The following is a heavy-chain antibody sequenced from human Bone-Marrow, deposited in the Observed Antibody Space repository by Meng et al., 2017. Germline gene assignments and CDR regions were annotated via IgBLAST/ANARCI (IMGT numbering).Heavy chain of an antibody. J-gene: IGHJ6*02. CDR1: GGSISSYY. CDR3: ARSSCWVTMVRGVITPLYYYYGMDV. Sequence: SETLSLTCTVSGGSISSYYWSWIRQPPGKGLEWIGYIYYSGSTNYNPSLKSRVTISVDTSKNQFSLKLSSVTAADTAVYYCARSSCWVTMVRGVITPLYYYYGMDVWGQGTTVTVSS. V-gene: IGHV4-59*01. CDR2: IYYSGST. D-gene: IGHD3-10*01.